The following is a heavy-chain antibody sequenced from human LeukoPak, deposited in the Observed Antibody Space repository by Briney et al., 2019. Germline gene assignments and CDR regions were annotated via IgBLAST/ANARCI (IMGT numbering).Heavy chain of an antibody. Sequence: GASVKVSCKASGYTFTSYYMHWARQAPGQGLEWMGIINPSGGSTSYAQKFQGRVTMTRDMSTSTVYMELSSLRSEDTAVYYCARAAGPSTRYNWFDPWGQGTLVTVSS. V-gene: IGHV1-46*01. J-gene: IGHJ5*02. CDR3: ARAAGPSTRYNWFDP. CDR1: GYTFTSYY. CDR2: INPSGGST.